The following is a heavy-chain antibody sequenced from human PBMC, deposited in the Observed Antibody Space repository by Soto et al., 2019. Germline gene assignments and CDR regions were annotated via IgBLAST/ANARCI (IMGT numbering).Heavy chain of an antibody. CDR3: ARDLLSRVWELLPHNWFDP. V-gene: IGHV1-18*01. Sequence: ASVKVSCKASGYTFTSYGISWVRQAPGQGLEWMGWISAYNGNTNDAQKLQGRVTMTTDTSTSTAYMELRSLRSDDTAVYYCARDLLSRVWELLPHNWFDPWGQGTLVTVSS. J-gene: IGHJ5*02. CDR1: GYTFTSYG. D-gene: IGHD1-26*01. CDR2: ISAYNGNT.